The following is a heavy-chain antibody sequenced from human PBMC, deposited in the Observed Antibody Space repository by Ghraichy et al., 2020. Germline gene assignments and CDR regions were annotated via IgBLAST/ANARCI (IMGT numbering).Heavy chain of an antibody. CDR2: ISGSGGIT. CDR3: AKPVDTAMFTGGGAFDF. J-gene: IGHJ3*01. CDR1: GFTFSTYA. D-gene: IGHD5-18*01. V-gene: IGHV3-23*01. Sequence: GGSLRLSCAASGFTFSTYAMSWVRQAPGKGLEWVSAISGSGGITYYADSVKGRFTISRDNSKNTLYLQMNSLRAEDTAVYYCAKPVDTAMFTGGGAFDFWGQGTMVTVSS.